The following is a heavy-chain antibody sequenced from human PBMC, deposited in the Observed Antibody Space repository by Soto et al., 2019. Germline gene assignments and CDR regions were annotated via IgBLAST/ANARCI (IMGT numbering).Heavy chain of an antibody. J-gene: IGHJ4*02. CDR2: IIPIFGTA. D-gene: IGHD3-22*01. V-gene: IGHV1-69*13. CDR1: GGTFSSYA. Sequence: GASVKVSCKASGGTFSSYAISWVRQAPGQGLEWMGGIIPIFGTANYAQKFQGRVTITADESTSTAYMELSSLRSEDTAVYYCASLPVGGYDSSGPTPFDYWGQGTLVTVSS. CDR3: ASLPVGGYDSSGPTPFDY.